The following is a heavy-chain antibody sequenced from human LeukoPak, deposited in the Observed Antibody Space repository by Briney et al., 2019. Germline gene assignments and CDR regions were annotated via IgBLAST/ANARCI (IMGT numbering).Heavy chain of an antibody. CDR2: ISYDGSNK. D-gene: IGHD3-22*01. CDR3: AKDDSWAGDRYFDY. Sequence: PGRSLRLSCAASGFTFSSYGMPWVRQAPGKGLEWVAVISYDGSNKYYADSVKDRFTISRDNSKNTLYLQMNSLRAEDTAVYYCAKDDSWAGDRYFDYWGQGTLVTVSS. V-gene: IGHV3-30*18. CDR1: GFTFSSYG. J-gene: IGHJ4*02.